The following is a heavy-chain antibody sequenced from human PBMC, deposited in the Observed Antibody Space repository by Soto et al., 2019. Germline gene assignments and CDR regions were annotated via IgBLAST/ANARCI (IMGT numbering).Heavy chain of an antibody. J-gene: IGHJ6*02. Sequence: ASVKVSCKASGYTFTSYGISWVRQAPGQGLEWMGWISAYNGNTNYAQKLQGRVTMTTDTSTSTAYMELRSLRSDDTAVCYCARDEGIAARRGKYYYYGMDVWGQGTTVTVSS. CDR3: ARDEGIAARRGKYYYYGMDV. D-gene: IGHD6-6*01. CDR1: GYTFTSYG. V-gene: IGHV1-18*04. CDR2: ISAYNGNT.